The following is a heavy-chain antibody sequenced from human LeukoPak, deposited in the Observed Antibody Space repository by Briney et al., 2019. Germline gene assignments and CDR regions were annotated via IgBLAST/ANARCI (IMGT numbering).Heavy chain of an antibody. J-gene: IGHJ4*02. CDR2: INHSGST. V-gene: IGHV4-34*01. Sequence: TSETLSLTCAVYGGSFSGYYWSWIRQPPGKGLERIGEINHSGSTNYNPSLKSRVTISVDTSKNQFSLKLSSVTAADTAVYYCARGTMIVVVKNWGQGTLVTVSS. CDR1: GGSFSGYY. D-gene: IGHD3-22*01. CDR3: ARGTMIVVVKN.